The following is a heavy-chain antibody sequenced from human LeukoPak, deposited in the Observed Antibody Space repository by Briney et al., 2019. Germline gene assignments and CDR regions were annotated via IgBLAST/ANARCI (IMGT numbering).Heavy chain of an antibody. J-gene: IGHJ5*02. D-gene: IGHD5-12*01. CDR2: ISGSGGST. CDR3: ASLGYGPFRGWFDP. CDR1: GFTFGIYA. Sequence: GGSLRLSCAASGFTFGIYAMSWVRQAPGKGLEWVSAISGSGGSTYYADSVKGRFTISRDNSKNTLYLQMNSLRAEDTAVYYCASLGYGPFRGWFDPWGQGTLVTVSS. V-gene: IGHV3-23*01.